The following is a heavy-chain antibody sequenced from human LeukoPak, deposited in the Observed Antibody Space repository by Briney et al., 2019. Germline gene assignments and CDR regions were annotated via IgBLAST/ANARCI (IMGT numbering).Heavy chain of an antibody. V-gene: IGHV4-39*01. D-gene: IGHD3-3*01. CDR1: GGSTSSSNYY. CDR2: IHYSGNT. CDR3: ARLGAGPTYYDFWSGYSSFYFDY. Sequence: SETLSLTCTVSGGSTSSSNYYWGWIRQPPGKGLEWIGGIHYSGNTYYNPSLKSRVTISIDTSKNQFSLKLSSVAAADTAVYYCARLGAGPTYYDFWSGYSSFYFDYWGQGTLVTVSS. J-gene: IGHJ4*02.